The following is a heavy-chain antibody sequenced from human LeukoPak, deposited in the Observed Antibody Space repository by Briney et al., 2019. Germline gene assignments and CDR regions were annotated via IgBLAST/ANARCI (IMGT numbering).Heavy chain of an antibody. CDR3: ARDNSIADRGWWFDP. CDR2: INPSGSST. J-gene: IGHJ5*02. V-gene: IGHV1-46*01. D-gene: IGHD4-23*01. CDR1: GYIFTNHY. Sequence: ASVKVSCKASGYIFTNHYMHWARQAPGQGLEWMGLINPSGSSTLYAEKFRGRIIMTRDMSTATDYMELSSLRSEDTAVYYCARDNSIADRGWWFDPWGQGTLVTVSS.